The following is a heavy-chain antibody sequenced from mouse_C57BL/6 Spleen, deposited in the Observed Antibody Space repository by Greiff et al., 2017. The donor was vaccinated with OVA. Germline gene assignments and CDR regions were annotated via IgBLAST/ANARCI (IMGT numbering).Heavy chain of an antibody. Sequence: QVQLQQLGAELVKPGASVKLSCKASGYTFTSYWMQWVKQRPGQGLEWIGEIDPSDSYTNYNQKFKGKATLTVDTSSSTAYMQLSSLTSEDSAVYYCARSSDYGSSSRFAYWGQGTLVTVSA. D-gene: IGHD1-1*01. CDR2: IDPSDSYT. V-gene: IGHV1-50*01. J-gene: IGHJ3*01. CDR3: ARSSDYGSSSRFAY. CDR1: GYTFTSYW.